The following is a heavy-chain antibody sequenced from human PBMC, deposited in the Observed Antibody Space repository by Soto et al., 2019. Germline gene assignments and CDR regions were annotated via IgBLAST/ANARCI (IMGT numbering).Heavy chain of an antibody. CDR3: ARFSVVARPRTYFDY. D-gene: IGHD5-12*01. J-gene: IGHJ4*02. CDR2: IYYSGST. Sequence: SETLSLTCTVSGGPISSYYWSWIRQPPGKGLEWIGYIYYSGSTNYNPSLKSRVTISVDTSKNRFSLKLSSVTAAYTAVYYFARFSVVARPRTYFDYWSQGSLVTAAS. CDR1: GGPISSYY. V-gene: IGHV4-59*01.